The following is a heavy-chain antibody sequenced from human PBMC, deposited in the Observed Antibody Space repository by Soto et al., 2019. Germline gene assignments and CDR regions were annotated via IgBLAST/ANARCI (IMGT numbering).Heavy chain of an antibody. CDR1: GFTFSSYA. V-gene: IGHV3-23*01. D-gene: IGHD6-13*01. CDR2: ISGSGGST. J-gene: IGHJ4*02. CDR3: AKGSSSWYRYFDY. Sequence: GGSPRLSCAASGFTFSSYAMSWVRQAPGKGLEWVSAISGSGGSTYYADSVKGRFTISRDNSKNTLYLQMNSLRAEDTAVYYCAKGSSSWYRYFDYWGQGTLVTVSS.